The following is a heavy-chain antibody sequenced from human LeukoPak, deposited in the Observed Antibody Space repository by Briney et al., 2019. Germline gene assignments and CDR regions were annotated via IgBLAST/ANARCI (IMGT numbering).Heavy chain of an antibody. J-gene: IGHJ1*01. D-gene: IGHD1-1*01. V-gene: IGHV3-7*01. CDR1: GFTFSRHW. Sequence: GGSLRLSCATSGFTFSRHWMSWVRQAPGKGLEWVANINQDGGRKYYVDSVKGRFTISRDNAKNSLYLQMNSLRSEDTAIYYCAEGTTGWGQGTLVTVSS. CDR3: AEGTTG. CDR2: INQDGGRK.